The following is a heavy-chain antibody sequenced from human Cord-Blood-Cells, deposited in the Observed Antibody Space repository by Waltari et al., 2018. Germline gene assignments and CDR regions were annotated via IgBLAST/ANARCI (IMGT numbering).Heavy chain of an antibody. Sequence: EVQLVQSGAEVKKPGESLKISCKGSGYSFTSYWIGWVRQMPGKGLERMGIPYPGDSKTRYSTCVQGEVTISADMASSTAFRKRSSPKASDTAMYYCAGARGTGDHDDLDIRGQGTMVTVSS. CDR2: PYPGDSKT. CDR1: GYSFTSYW. D-gene: IGHD1-1*01. CDR3: AGARGTGDHDDLDI. J-gene: IGHJ3*02. V-gene: IGHV5-51*01.